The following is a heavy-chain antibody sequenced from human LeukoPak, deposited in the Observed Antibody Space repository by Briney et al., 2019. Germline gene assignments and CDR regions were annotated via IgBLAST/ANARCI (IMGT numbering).Heavy chain of an antibody. Sequence: SLRLSCAASGFTFDDYAMHWVRQAPGKGLEWVSGISWNSGSIGYADSVKGRFTISRDNAKNSLYLQMNSLRAEDTALYYCAKDMRAIAVAADIDYWGQGTLVTVSS. J-gene: IGHJ4*02. V-gene: IGHV3-9*01. CDR3: AKDMRAIAVAADIDY. D-gene: IGHD6-19*01. CDR1: GFTFDDYA. CDR2: ISWNSGSI.